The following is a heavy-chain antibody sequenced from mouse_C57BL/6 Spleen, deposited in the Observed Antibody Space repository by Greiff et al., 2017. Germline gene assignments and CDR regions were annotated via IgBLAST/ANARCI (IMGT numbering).Heavy chain of an antibody. J-gene: IGHJ2*01. V-gene: IGHV3-6*01. Sequence: ESGPGLVKPSQSLSLTCSVTGYSITSGYYWNWIRQFPGNKLEWMGYISYDGSNNYNPSLKNRISITRDTSKNQFFLKLNSVTTEDTATYYCARGDWDNFDYWGQGTTLTVSS. CDR2: ISYDGSN. D-gene: IGHD4-1*01. CDR1: GYSITSGYY. CDR3: ARGDWDNFDY.